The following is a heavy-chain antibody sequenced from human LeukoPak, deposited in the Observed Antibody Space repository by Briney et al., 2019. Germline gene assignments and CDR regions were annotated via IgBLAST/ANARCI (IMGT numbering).Heavy chain of an antibody. CDR2: IRYDGSNK. J-gene: IGHJ4*02. CDR1: GFTFSDYY. Sequence: GGSLRLSCAASGFTFSDYYMSWIRQAPGKGLEWVAFIRYDGSNKYYADSVKGRFTISRDNSKNTLYLQMNSLRAEDTAVYYCAKDWVVVVVAATGDYWGQGTLVTVSS. CDR3: AKDWVVVVVAATGDY. V-gene: IGHV3-30*02. D-gene: IGHD2-15*01.